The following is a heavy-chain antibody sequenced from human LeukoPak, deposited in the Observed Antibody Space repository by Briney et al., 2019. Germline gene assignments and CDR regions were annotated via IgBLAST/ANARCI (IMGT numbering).Heavy chain of an antibody. J-gene: IGHJ4*02. CDR3: ARGDSGTWYPRGLHFDH. V-gene: IGHV4-4*07. CDR2: IYTSGST. CDR1: GGSISSYY. D-gene: IGHD6-13*01. Sequence: SETLSLTCTVSGGSISSYYWSWIRQPAGKGLEWIGRIYTSGSTNYNPSLKSRVTISVDTSKSQFYLRLTSVTAADTATYYCARGDSGTWYPRGLHFDHWGQGTPVTVSS.